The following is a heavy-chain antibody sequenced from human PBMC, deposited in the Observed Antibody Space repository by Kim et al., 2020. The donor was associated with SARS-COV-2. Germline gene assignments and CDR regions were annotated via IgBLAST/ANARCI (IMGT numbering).Heavy chain of an antibody. CDR1: GFTFSSYG. CDR2: IWYDGSNK. V-gene: IGHV3-33*01. CDR3: ARVCSSTSCQAGDI. D-gene: IGHD2-2*01. J-gene: IGHJ3*02. Sequence: GGSLRLSCAASGFTFSSYGMHWVRQAPGKGLEWVAVIWYDGSNKYYADSVKGRFTISRDNSKNTLYLQMNSLRAEDTAVYYCARVCSSTSCQAGDIWGQGTMVTVSS.